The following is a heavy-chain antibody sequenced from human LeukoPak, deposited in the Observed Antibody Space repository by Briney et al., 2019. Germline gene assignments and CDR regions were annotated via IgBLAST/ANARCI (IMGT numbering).Heavy chain of an antibody. CDR1: GGSISTEGYY. Sequence: SQTLSLTCTVFGGSISTEGYYWSWVRQHPEKGLEWIGYTYSHGNKFYNPSLESRVPISVATSENQFSLRLTSVTAADTAVYYCARNRVYGGYIRAFDSWGQGTLVIVSS. D-gene: IGHD5-12*01. J-gene: IGHJ4*02. CDR2: TYSHGNK. V-gene: IGHV4-31*03. CDR3: ARNRVYGGYIRAFDS.